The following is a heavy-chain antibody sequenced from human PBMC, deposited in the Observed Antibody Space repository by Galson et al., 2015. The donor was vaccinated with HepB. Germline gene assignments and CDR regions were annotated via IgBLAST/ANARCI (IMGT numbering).Heavy chain of an antibody. V-gene: IGHV5-51*01. D-gene: IGHD5-24*01. CDR3: ARFQRDGYKMGTFDI. CDR1: GYSFTSYW. CDR2: IHPGDSDT. Sequence: QSGAEVKKPGESLKISCKGSGYSFTSYWIGWVRQMPGKGPECMGIIHPGDSDTRYSPSFQGQVTFSADKSISTAYLQWSSLKASDTAMYYCARFQRDGYKMGTFDIWGQGTLVTVSS. J-gene: IGHJ3*02.